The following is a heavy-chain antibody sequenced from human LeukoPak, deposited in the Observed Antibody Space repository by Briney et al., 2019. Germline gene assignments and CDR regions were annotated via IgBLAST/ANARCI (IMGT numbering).Heavy chain of an antibody. CDR2: IYTSGST. V-gene: IGHV4-4*07. CDR3: ARVNPKYCSGGSCPHFDY. D-gene: IGHD2-15*01. Sequence: SETLSLTCTVSGGSISSYYWSWIRQPAGKGLEWIGRIYTSGSTNYNPSLKSRVTMSVDTSKNQFSLKLSSVTAADTAVYYCARVNPKYCSGGSCPHFDYWGQGTLVTVSS. J-gene: IGHJ4*02. CDR1: GGSISSYY.